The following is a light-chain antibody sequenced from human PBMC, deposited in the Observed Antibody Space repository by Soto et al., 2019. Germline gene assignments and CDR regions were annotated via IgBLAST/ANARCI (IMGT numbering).Light chain of an antibody. CDR2: EVS. CDR3: SSYTSSRAYV. V-gene: IGLV2-14*01. CDR1: SSDVGAYDF. J-gene: IGLJ1*01. Sequence: QSALTQPASVSGSPGQSITISCTGTSSDVGAYDFVSWYQQHPGKAPKYLIYEVSNRPSGVSNRFSGSKSGNTASLTISGLQAEDEADYYCSSYTSSRAYVFGIGTKLTVL.